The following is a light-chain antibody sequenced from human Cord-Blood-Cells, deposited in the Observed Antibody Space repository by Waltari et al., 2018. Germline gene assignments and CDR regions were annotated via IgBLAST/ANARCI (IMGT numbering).Light chain of an antibody. V-gene: IGKV1-27*01. Sequence: DIQMTQSPSSLSASVGDTVTITCRASKGISNYLAWYQPKPGKVPKLLIYAASTLQTGVPSRFSGSGSGTDFTLTTSSLQPEDVATYYCQKYNSAPLTFGGGTKVEI. CDR2: AAS. J-gene: IGKJ4*01. CDR3: QKYNSAPLT. CDR1: KGISNY.